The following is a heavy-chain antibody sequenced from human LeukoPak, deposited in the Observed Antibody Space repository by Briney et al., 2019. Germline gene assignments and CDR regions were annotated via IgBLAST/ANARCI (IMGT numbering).Heavy chain of an antibody. CDR1: GYTLTELS. D-gene: IGHD6-13*01. Sequence: ASVKVSCKVSGYTLTELSMHWVRQAPGEGLEWMGGFDPEDGETIYAQKFQGRVTMTEDTSTDTAYMELSSLRSDDTAVYYCARVIADSSSWYHYYYYMDVWGKGTTVTVSS. CDR2: FDPEDGET. J-gene: IGHJ6*03. CDR3: ARVIADSSSWYHYYYYMDV. V-gene: IGHV1-24*01.